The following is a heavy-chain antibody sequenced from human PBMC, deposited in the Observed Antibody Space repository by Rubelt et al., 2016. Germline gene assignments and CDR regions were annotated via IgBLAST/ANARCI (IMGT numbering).Heavy chain of an antibody. CDR1: GYTFTSYY. V-gene: IGHV1-46*01. D-gene: IGHD5-24*01. Sequence: QVQLVQSGAEVKKPGASVKVSCKASGYTFTSYYMHWVRQAPGQGLEWMGIINPSGGSTSYAQKFQGRVTMTRDTSTSTVYMELSSLRSEDTAVYYCARAPVEMSTISWYFDLWSRGTLVAVSS. J-gene: IGHJ2*01. CDR3: ARAPVEMSTISWYFDL. CDR2: INPSGGST.